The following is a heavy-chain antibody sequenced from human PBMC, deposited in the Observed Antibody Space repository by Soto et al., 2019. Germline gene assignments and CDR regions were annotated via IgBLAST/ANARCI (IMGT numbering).Heavy chain of an antibody. CDR2: ISWNSGSI. CDR1: GFTFDDYA. Sequence: EVQLVESGGGLVQPGRSLRLSCAASGFTFDDYAMHWVRQAPGKGLEWVSGISWNSGSIGYADSVKGRFTISRDNAKNSLYLQMNSLRAEDTALYYCAKDRKGEDSSTPYYYNYHLDFWGKGTKVTVSS. J-gene: IGHJ6*03. D-gene: IGHD6-6*01. CDR3: AKDRKGEDSSTPYYYNYHLDF. V-gene: IGHV3-9*01.